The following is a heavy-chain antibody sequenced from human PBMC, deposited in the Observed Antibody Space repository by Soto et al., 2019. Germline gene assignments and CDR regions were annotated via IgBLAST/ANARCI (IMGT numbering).Heavy chain of an antibody. CDR1: GFPLSTYG. J-gene: IGHJ6*02. CDR3: ARIRGYWYGLDV. CDR2: ITGTGGNT. Sequence: EVQLLESGGGLVQPGGSLRLSCAASGFPLSTYGMTWVRQAPGKGLEWVSAITGTGGNTYYVDSVKGRFTSSRDNSKNMLYLQVNSLRVEDTAVYYFARIRGYWYGLDVLGQSTTVTVSS. V-gene: IGHV3-23*02. D-gene: IGHD3-3*01.